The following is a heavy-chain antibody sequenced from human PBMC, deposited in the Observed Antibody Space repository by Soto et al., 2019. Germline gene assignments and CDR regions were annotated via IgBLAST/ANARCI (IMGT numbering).Heavy chain of an antibody. CDR2: ISGSGGST. CDR1: GFTFSSYA. D-gene: IGHD6-13*01. V-gene: IGHV3-23*01. Sequence: GSLRLSCAASGFTFSSYAMSWVRQAPGRGLEWVSAISGSGGSTYNADSVKGRFTISRDNSKNTLYLQMNSLRAEDTAVYYCAKSAGKQLVPDYWGQGTLVTVS. CDR3: AKSAGKQLVPDY. J-gene: IGHJ4*02.